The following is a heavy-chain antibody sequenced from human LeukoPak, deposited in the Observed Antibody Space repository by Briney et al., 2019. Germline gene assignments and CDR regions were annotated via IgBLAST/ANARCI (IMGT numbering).Heavy chain of an antibody. J-gene: IGHJ3*01. CDR2: LFGSGSEM. CDR1: GFTFNSYS. D-gene: IGHD1-26*01. V-gene: IGHV3-21*06. Sequence: GGSLRLSCGGSGFTFNSYSMKWVRQAPGKGLVWVASLFGSGSEMFYADSLKGRFTISRDNSKNSLYLQMNSLRVEDTAVYYCAKVQSDIVGAMFFSFDVWGQGTMVSVSS. CDR3: AKVQSDIVGAMFFSFDV.